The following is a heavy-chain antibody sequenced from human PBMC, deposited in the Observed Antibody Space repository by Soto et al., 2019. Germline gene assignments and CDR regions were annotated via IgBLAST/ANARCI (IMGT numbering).Heavy chain of an antibody. CDR2: VSANADGT. CDR1: GFMFRNYA. J-gene: IGHJ4*02. CDR3: SKGRLSFDF. Sequence: GGSLRLSCATSGFMFRNYAMNLVRQAPGKGLEWVSFVSANADGTFYADSVKGRFSISRDNSKNILYLQMNNLRVEDTAIYYCSKGRLSFDFWGPGTLVTVSS. V-gene: IGHV3-23*01.